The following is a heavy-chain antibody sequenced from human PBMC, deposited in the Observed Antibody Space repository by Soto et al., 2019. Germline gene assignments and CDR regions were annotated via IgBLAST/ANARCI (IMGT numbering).Heavy chain of an antibody. CDR2: ISAYNGNT. Sequence: ASVKVSCKASGYTFTSYGISWVRQAPGQGLEWMGWISAYNGNTNYAQKLQGRVTMTTDTSTSTAYMELRSLRSDDTAVYYCARDPYYCSSTSCYASDAFDIWGQGTMVTVSS. CDR1: GYTFTSYG. J-gene: IGHJ3*02. V-gene: IGHV1-18*01. CDR3: ARDPYYCSSTSCYASDAFDI. D-gene: IGHD2-2*01.